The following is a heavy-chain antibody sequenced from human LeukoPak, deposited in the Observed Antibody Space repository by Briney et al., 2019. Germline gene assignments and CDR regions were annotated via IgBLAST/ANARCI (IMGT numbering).Heavy chain of an antibody. V-gene: IGHV3-43*02. J-gene: IGHJ4*02. CDR3: AKESGKFDY. Sequence: QPGGSLRLSCAASGFTFSRYWMHWVRQAPGKGLEWVSLISADGGSAFSADSVKGRFSISRDNGKNSLYLQMDSLRSEDTAMYYCAKESGKFDYWGQGTLVVVSS. CDR1: GFTFSRYW. CDR2: ISADGGSA.